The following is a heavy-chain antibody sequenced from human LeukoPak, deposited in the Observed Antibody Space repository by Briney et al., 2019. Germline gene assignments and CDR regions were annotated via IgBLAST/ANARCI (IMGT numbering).Heavy chain of an antibody. CDR3: ARAGCGGDCYYYNHLGLGWFDP. Sequence: ASVKVSCKASGYTFTSYYMHWVRQAPGQGLEWMGIINPSGGSTSYAQKFQGRVTMTRDTSTSTVYMELSSLRPEDTAVYYCARAGCGGDCYYYNHLGLGWFDPWGQGTLVTVSS. CDR2: INPSGGST. V-gene: IGHV1-46*01. D-gene: IGHD2-21*02. J-gene: IGHJ5*02. CDR1: GYTFTSYY.